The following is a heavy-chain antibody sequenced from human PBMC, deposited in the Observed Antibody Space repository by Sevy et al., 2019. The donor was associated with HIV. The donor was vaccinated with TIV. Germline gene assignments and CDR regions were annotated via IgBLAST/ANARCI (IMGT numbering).Heavy chain of an antibody. CDR1: GGSVSNYY. J-gene: IGHJ4*02. CDR3: AXGGLTTFDY. Sequence: SETLSLTCSVSGGSVSNYYWSWVRQPPGKALEWIGYIYYTGTTHYNPSLKSRVTISIDTSKNQVSLRLSSVTAADTAFYYCAXGGLTTFDYWGQGTLVTVSS. V-gene: IGHV4-59*02. D-gene: IGHD4-4*01. CDR2: IYYTGTT.